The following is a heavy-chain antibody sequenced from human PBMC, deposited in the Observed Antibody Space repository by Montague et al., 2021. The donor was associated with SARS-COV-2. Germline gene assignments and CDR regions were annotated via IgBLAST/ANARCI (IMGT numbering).Heavy chain of an antibody. CDR1: GGSIYSSSYY. CDR3: GSFIDY. Sequence: SETLSLTCTVSGGSIYSSSYYWGWIRQPPGKGLEWIGNVFYSGSTYYNPSPKSRVTISVDTSKNQFSLKLNSVTAADTAVYYCGSFIDYWGQGTLVTVSS. V-gene: IGHV4-39*01. J-gene: IGHJ4*02. CDR2: VFYSGST.